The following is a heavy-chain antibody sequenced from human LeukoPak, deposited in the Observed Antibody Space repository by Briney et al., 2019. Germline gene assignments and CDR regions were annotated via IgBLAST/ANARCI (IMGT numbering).Heavy chain of an antibody. CDR3: AGSVTSRVVLDY. Sequence: TSQTLSLTCTVSGGSISSGGYYWSWIRQHPGKGLEWIGYIYYSGSTYYNPSLKSRVAISVDTSKNQFSLKLSSVTAADTAIYYGAGSVTSRVVLDYWGQGTLVTVSS. CDR1: GGSISSGGYY. D-gene: IGHD3-10*01. J-gene: IGHJ4*02. V-gene: IGHV4-31*03. CDR2: IYYSGST.